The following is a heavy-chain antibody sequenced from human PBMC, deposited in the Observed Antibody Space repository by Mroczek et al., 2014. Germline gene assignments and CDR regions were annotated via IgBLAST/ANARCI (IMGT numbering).Heavy chain of an antibody. J-gene: IGHJ4*02. CDR3: AREKWLVSTYFDY. Sequence: VQLQQWGPGLVKPSQTLSLTCTVSGGSISSGSYYWSWIRQPAGKGLEWIGRIYTSGSTNYNPSLKSRVTISVDTSKNQFSLKLSSVTAADTAVYYCAREKWLVSTYFDYWGQGTLVTVSS. V-gene: IGHV4-61*02. CDR2: IYTSGST. CDR1: GGSISSGSYY. D-gene: IGHD6-19*01.